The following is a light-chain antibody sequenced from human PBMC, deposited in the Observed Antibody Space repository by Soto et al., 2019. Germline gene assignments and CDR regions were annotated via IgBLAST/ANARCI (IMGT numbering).Light chain of an antibody. CDR1: QSVSSN. J-gene: IGKJ1*01. V-gene: IGKV3-11*01. CDR2: DAS. CDR3: QQRSNWPPIT. Sequence: EIVMTQSPATLSVSPWERATLSCRASQSVSSNLAWYQQKPGQAPRLLIYDASNRATGIPARFSGSGSGTDFTLTISSLEPEDFAIYYCQQRSNWPPITFGQGTKVDIK.